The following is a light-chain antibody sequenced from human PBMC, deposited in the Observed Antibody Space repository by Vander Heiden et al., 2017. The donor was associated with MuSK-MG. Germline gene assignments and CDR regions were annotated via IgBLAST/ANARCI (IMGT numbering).Light chain of an antibody. J-gene: IGKJ1*01. V-gene: IGKV3-11*01. CDR2: DAS. Sequence: EIVFTQSPATMPLSPGERATLSCRASPSLSSYLAWYQQKPGQAPRLRIYDASSRATGLPDRFSGSGSGTEFTLTISSLEPEDLAVYYCQQRSNWPWTFGQGTKVEIK. CDR3: QQRSNWPWT. CDR1: PSLSSY.